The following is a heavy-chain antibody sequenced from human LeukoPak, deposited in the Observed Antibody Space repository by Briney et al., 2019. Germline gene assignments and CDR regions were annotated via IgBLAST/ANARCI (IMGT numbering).Heavy chain of an antibody. Sequence: SVKVSCKTSGGTFNNCAISWVRQAPGQGREWLGGIMPLFGTAGYAQKFQGRVTITKDESTRTVYLELTSLTSDDTAVYYCARDVHGDYGFGWFDPWGQGTLVSVSS. CDR2: IMPLFGTA. J-gene: IGHJ5*02. CDR1: GGTFNNCA. D-gene: IGHD4-17*01. CDR3: ARDVHGDYGFGWFDP. V-gene: IGHV1-69*05.